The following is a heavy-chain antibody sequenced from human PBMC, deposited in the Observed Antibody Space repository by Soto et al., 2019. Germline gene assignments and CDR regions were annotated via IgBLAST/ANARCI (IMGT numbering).Heavy chain of an antibody. J-gene: IGHJ6*02. V-gene: IGHV4-30-4*01. CDR3: ARDTAYYYYGMDV. CDR2: IYYSGST. Sequence: QVQLQESGPGLVKPSQTLSLTCTVSGGSISSGDYYWSWIRQPPGKGLEWIGYIYYSGSTYYNPSLKSRAXXSXDXXKNQFSLKLSSVTAADTAVYYCARDTAYYYYGMDVWGQGTTVTVSS. D-gene: IGHD5-18*01. CDR1: GGSISSGDYY.